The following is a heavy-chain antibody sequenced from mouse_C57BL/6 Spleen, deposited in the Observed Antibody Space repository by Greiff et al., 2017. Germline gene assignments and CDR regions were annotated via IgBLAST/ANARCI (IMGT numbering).Heavy chain of an antibody. CDR2: IYPRDGST. CDR1: GYTFTSYD. CDR3: APIYYDYDGDAMDY. Sequence: QVQLQQSGPELVKPGASVKLSCKASGYTFTSYDINWVKQRPGQGLEWIGWIYPRDGSTKYNEKFKGKATLTVDTSSSTAYMELHSLTSEDSAVYFCAPIYYDYDGDAMDYWGQGTSVTVSS. J-gene: IGHJ4*01. D-gene: IGHD2-4*01. V-gene: IGHV1-85*01.